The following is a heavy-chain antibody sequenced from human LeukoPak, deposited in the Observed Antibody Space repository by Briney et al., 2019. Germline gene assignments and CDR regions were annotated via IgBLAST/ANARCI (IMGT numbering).Heavy chain of an antibody. J-gene: IGHJ4*02. CDR3: ARSPWLQSPFEY. CDR1: GFTFIDYY. Sequence: GGSLRLSCEASGFTFIDYYMTWIRQAPGKGLEWISYISGRGTYTNYADSVKGRFTISRDNVKSLLYLQMNSLRVDDTAVYYCARSPWLQSPFEYWGQGVLVTVSS. CDR2: ISGRGTYT. D-gene: IGHD5-24*01. V-gene: IGHV3-11*03.